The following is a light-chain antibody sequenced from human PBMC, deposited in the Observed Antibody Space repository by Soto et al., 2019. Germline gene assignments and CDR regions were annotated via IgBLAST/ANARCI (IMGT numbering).Light chain of an antibody. Sequence: QSVLTQPASVSGSPGQSITISCTGTSSDVGSYSLVSWYQQLPGKAPKLMIYEDIKRPSGVSNRFSGSKSGNTASLTISGLQAEDEADYYCCSYAVGTTVVFGGGTKVTVL. J-gene: IGLJ2*01. V-gene: IGLV2-23*01. CDR2: EDI. CDR3: CSYAVGTTVV. CDR1: SSDVGSYSL.